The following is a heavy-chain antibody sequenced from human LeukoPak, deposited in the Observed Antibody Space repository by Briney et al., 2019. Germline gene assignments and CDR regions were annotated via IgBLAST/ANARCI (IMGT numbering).Heavy chain of an antibody. Sequence: SETLSLTCAVYGGSFSGYYWSWIRQPPGKGLEWIGEINHSGSTNYNPSLKSRVTISVDTSKNQFSLKLSSVTAADTAVYYCARARSIEYSSSSGFLTFDYWGQGTLVTVYS. CDR3: ARARSIEYSSSSGFLTFDY. D-gene: IGHD6-6*01. V-gene: IGHV4-34*01. CDR1: GGSFSGYY. J-gene: IGHJ4*02. CDR2: INHSGST.